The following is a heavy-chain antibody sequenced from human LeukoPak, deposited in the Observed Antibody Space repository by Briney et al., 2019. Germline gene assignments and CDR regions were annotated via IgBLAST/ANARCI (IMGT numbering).Heavy chain of an antibody. CDR1: GYTFTDYY. Sequence: ASVKVSCKASGYTFTDYYMHWVRQAPGQELEWMGRINPNSGGTNYAQKFQGRVTMTRDTSISTAYMDLSRLRSDDTAVYYCARDLSGYYDSSAYYHASDYWGQGTLVTVSS. V-gene: IGHV1-2*06. J-gene: IGHJ4*02. D-gene: IGHD3-22*01. CDR3: ARDLSGYYDSSAYYHASDY. CDR2: INPNSGGT.